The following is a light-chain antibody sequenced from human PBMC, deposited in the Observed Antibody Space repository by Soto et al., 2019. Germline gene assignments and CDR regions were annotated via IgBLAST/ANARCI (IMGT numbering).Light chain of an antibody. CDR1: QGIRNY. V-gene: IGKV1-9*01. CDR3: QQLNSYPRLT. CDR2: AAS. J-gene: IGKJ4*01. Sequence: DIQLTQSPSFLSASVGDRVTLTCRASQGIRNYLAWYQQKPGKAPKLLIYAASTLQSGVPSRFSGSGSGTEFTLTITNLQPEDFATYFCQQLNSYPRLTFDGGTKVEIK.